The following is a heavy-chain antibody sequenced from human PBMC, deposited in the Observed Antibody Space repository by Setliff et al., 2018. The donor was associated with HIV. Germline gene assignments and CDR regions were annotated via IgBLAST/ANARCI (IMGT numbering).Heavy chain of an antibody. J-gene: IGHJ6*02. D-gene: IGHD6-19*01. CDR2: ISPNFGHT. V-gene: IGHV1-18*04. CDR3: ARLGSGWSDSYYYAMDI. CDR1: GYTFTTYG. Sequence: ASVKVSCKASGYTFTTYGISWVRQAPGHGLEWMGWISPNFGHTKYAQKFLDRVTMTIDKATSRAYMELRSLRSDDTDVYFCARLGSGWSDSYYYAMDIWGQGTTVTVSS.